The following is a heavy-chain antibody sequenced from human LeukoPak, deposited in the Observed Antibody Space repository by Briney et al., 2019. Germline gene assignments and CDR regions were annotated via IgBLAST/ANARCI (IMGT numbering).Heavy chain of an antibody. V-gene: IGHV3-33*01. J-gene: IGHJ4*02. CDR2: IWFDGSNI. CDR1: GFNFSSYG. CDR3: ARDSLPMAVTGPFDH. D-gene: IGHD6-19*01. Sequence: GGSLRLSCAASGFNFSSYGMHWVRQAPGKGLEWVTSIWFDGSNIHYADSVKGRVIISRDNSKSALYLQMNSLRAEDTAIYYCARDSLPMAVTGPFDHWGQGALVTVSS.